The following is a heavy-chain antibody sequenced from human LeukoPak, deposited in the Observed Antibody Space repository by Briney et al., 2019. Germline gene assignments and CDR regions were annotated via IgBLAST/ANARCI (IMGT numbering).Heavy chain of an antibody. CDR3: ARDYRYYDSSGYLDY. CDR2: IYYSGST. J-gene: IGHJ4*02. CDR1: GGSISSGGYY. D-gene: IGHD3-22*01. Sequence: SETLSLTCTVSGGSISSGGYYWSWIRQHPGKGLERIGYIYYSGSTYYNPSLKSRVTISVDTSKNQFSLKLSSVTAADTAVYYCARDYRYYDSSGYLDYWGQGTLVTVSS. V-gene: IGHV4-31*03.